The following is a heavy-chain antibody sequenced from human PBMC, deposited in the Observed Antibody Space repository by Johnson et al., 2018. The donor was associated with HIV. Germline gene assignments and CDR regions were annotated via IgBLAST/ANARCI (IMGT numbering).Heavy chain of an antibody. CDR2: ISGSGGSTI. Sequence: MLLVESGGGVVQPGRSLRLSCAASGFTFSSYAMSWVRQAPGKGLEWVSAISGSGGSTIYYADSVKGRFTISRDNSKNTLYLQMNSLRAEDTAVYYCARERGRIAADAFDIWGQGTMVTVSS. D-gene: IGHD6-13*01. CDR3: ARERGRIAADAFDI. CDR1: GFTFSSYA. J-gene: IGHJ3*02. V-gene: IGHV3-23*04.